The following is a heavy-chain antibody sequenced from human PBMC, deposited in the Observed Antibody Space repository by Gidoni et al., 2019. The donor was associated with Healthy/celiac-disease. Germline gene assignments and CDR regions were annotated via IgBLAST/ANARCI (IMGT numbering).Heavy chain of an antibody. CDR2: IYYRGST. J-gene: IGHJ6*02. V-gene: IGHV4-61*01. D-gene: IGHD6-6*01. CDR3: ASEYSSSKGMDV. CDR1: GGSVSSGSYY. Sequence: QVQLQESGPGPVKPSETLSLTCTVSGGSVSSGSYYWSWIRQPPGKGLEWIGYIYYRGSTNYNPSLKSRVTISVDTSKNQFSLKLSSVTAADTAVYYCASEYSSSKGMDVWGQGTTVTVSS.